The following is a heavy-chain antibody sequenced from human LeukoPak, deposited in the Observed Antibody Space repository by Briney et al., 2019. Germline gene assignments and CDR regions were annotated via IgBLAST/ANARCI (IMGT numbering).Heavy chain of an antibody. Sequence: PGGSLKLSCAASAFSFNTYGMHWVRQAPGKGLQWVAFIRYNGNDQYYADSVKGRFTISRDNTKNSLFLQMNSLRAEDTAVYYCARENYSGYETPLPPYFDYWGQGTLVTVSS. D-gene: IGHD5-12*01. CDR3: ARENYSGYETPLPPYFDY. V-gene: IGHV3-30*02. CDR2: IRYNGNDQ. J-gene: IGHJ4*02. CDR1: AFSFNTYG.